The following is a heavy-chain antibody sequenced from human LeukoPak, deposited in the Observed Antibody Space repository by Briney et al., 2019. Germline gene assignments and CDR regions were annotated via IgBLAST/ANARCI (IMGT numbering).Heavy chain of an antibody. CDR3: GRAMDV. CDR1: GYTFTGYY. Sequence: VASVKVSCKASGYTFTGYYMHWVRQAPGKGLEWVANIKQDGSEKYYVDSVKGRFTISRDNAKNSLYLQMNSLRAEDTAVYYCGRAMDVWGQGTTVTVSS. J-gene: IGHJ6*02. CDR2: IKQDGSEK. V-gene: IGHV3-7*01.